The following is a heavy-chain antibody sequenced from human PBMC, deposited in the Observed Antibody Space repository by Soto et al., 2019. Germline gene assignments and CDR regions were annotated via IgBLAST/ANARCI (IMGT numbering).Heavy chain of an antibody. CDR1: GFSLSYYS. Sequence: GGSLRLSCAASGFSLSYYSMNWVRHAPGKGLEWVSYSGGSGSPRDYPESVKGRFTISRDNARNSLYLQMDSLRAEDTAVYYCVRDHHWAFDTWGQGTMVTVSS. D-gene: IGHD7-27*01. J-gene: IGHJ3*02. V-gene: IGHV3-48*04. CDR2: SGGSGSPR. CDR3: VRDHHWAFDT.